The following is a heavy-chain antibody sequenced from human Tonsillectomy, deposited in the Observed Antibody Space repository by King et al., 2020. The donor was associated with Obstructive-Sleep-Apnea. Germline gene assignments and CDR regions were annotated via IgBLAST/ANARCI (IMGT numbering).Heavy chain of an antibody. V-gene: IGHV3-23*04. CDR2: ISGSGGST. J-gene: IGHJ4*02. D-gene: IGHD3-22*01. CDR3: AKERYYYDSSGSTSFDY. CDR1: EFTFSNYA. Sequence: QLVQSGGGLVQPGGSLRLSCAASEFTFSNYAMSWVRQAPGKGLEWVSAISGSGGSTYYADSVKGRFTISRDNSKNTLYLQMNSLRAEDTAVYYCAKERYYYDSSGSTSFDYWGQGTLVTVSS.